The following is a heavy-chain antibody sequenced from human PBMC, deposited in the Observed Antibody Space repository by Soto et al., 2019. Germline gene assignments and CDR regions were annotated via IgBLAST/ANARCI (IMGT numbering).Heavy chain of an antibody. CDR3: AADSPPYTAGEYFQH. V-gene: IGHV1-58*02. Sequence: SVKVSCKASGGTFSSCAISWVRQAPGQRLEWIGWIIASCGTTNYAQKFQERVTITRDMSTSTAYMELSSLRSEDTAVYYCAADSPPYTAGEYFQHWGQGTLVTVSS. J-gene: IGHJ1*01. CDR2: IIASCGTT. D-gene: IGHD3-16*01. CDR1: GGTFSSCA.